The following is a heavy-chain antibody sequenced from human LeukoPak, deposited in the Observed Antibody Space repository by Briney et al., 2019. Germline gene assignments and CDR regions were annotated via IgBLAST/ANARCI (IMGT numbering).Heavy chain of an antibody. Sequence: SETLSLTCTVSGGSISSYYWSWIRQPPGKGLEWIGYIYYSGSTNYNPSLKSRVTISVDTSKNQFSLKLSSVTAADTAVYYCARSAVAGIFDQYYFDYWGQGTLVTVSS. D-gene: IGHD6-19*01. CDR2: IYYSGST. V-gene: IGHV4-59*08. CDR1: GGSISSYY. J-gene: IGHJ4*02. CDR3: ARSAVAGIFDQYYFDY.